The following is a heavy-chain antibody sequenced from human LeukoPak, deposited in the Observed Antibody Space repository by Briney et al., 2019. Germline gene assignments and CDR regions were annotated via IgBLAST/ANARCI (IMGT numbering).Heavy chain of an antibody. D-gene: IGHD2-15*01. V-gene: IGHV3-48*03. CDR3: ARGGGYCSGGSCPTIYYFDY. Sequence: GGSLRLSCAASGFTFSSYETNWVRQAPGKGLEWVSYISSSGSTIYYADSVKGRFTISRDNAKNSLYLQMNSLRAEDTAVYYCARGGGYCSGGSCPTIYYFDYWGQGTLVTVSS. CDR1: GFTFSSYE. CDR2: ISSSGSTI. J-gene: IGHJ4*02.